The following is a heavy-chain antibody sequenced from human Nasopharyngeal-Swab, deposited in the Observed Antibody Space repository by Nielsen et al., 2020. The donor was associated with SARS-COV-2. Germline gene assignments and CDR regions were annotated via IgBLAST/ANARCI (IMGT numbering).Heavy chain of an antibody. CDR3: ARHVPMVTARGDAFDI. CDR2: IYYSGSP. V-gene: IGHV4-59*08. CDR1: GGSISSYY. D-gene: IGHD2-21*02. J-gene: IGHJ3*02. Sequence: GSLRLSCTVSGGSISSYYWSWIRQPPGKGLEWIGYIYYSGSPNYNPSLKSRVTISVDTSKSQFSLKLSSVTAADTAVYYCARHVPMVTARGDAFDIWGQGTMVTVSS.